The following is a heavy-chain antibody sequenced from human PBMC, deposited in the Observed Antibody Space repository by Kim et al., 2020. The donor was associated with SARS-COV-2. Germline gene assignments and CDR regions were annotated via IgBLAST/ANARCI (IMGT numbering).Heavy chain of an antibody. CDR3: ASLIGSGSPLSGAIDS. CDR1: GGSISSSNW. CDR2: IYHSGST. V-gene: IGHV4-4*02. J-gene: IGHJ4*02. D-gene: IGHD3-10*01. Sequence: TLSLTCAVSGGSISSSNWWSWVRQPPGKGLEWIGEIYHSGSTNYNPSLKSRATISLDKSKNQFSLKLNSVTAADPAVSYCASLIGSGSPLSGAIDSWGQGTLVTVSS.